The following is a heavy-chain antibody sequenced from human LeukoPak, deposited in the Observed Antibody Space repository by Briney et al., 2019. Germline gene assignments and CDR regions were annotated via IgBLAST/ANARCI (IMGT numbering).Heavy chain of an antibody. J-gene: IGHJ4*02. CDR1: GFTFDDYA. CDR3: AKELTRGYSYGNYFDY. Sequence: GGSLRLSCAASGFTFDDYAMPWVRQAPGKGLEWVSGVSWNSGSIGYADSVKGRFTISRDNAKNSLYLQMNSLRAEDTALYYCAKELTRGYSYGNYFDYWGQGTLVTVSS. V-gene: IGHV3-9*01. CDR2: VSWNSGSI. D-gene: IGHD5-18*01.